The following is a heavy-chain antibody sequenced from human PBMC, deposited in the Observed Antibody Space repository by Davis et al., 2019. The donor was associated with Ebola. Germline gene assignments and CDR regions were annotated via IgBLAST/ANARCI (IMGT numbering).Heavy chain of an antibody. D-gene: IGHD4-17*01. J-gene: IGHJ2*01. CDR1: GFTFSSYS. Sequence: GESLKISCAASGFTFSSYSMNWVRQAPGKGLEWVSYISSSSSTIYYADSVKGRFTISRDNAKNSLYPQMNSLRDEDTAVYYCARVGPRDEFYGDYVYFDLWGRGTLVTVSS. V-gene: IGHV3-48*02. CDR3: ARVGPRDEFYGDYVYFDL. CDR2: ISSSSSTI.